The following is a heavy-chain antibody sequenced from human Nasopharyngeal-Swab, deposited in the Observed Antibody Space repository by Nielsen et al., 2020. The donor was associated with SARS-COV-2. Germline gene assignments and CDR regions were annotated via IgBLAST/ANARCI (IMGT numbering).Heavy chain of an antibody. CDR2: IYYSGST. D-gene: IGHD4-17*01. Sequence: WIRQRAGKGLEWIGYIYYSGSTYYNPSLKSRVTISVDTSKNQFSLKLSSVTAADTAVYYCASLGGDYGDSRDYWGQGTLVTVSS. V-gene: IGHV4-30-4*07. J-gene: IGHJ4*02. CDR3: ASLGGDYGDSRDY.